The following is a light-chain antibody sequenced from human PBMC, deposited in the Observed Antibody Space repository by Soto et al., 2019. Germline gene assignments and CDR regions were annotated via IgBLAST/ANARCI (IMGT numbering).Light chain of an antibody. V-gene: IGLV2-14*03. J-gene: IGLJ1*01. Sequence: QSALTQPASVSGSPGQSITVSCTGTSSDLGRYNYVSWYQQHPGKAPKLMIYDVSSRPSGVSVRFSGSKSGNTASLTISGLQAEDEADYYCISYTGSSTLYVFGTGTKLTVL. CDR1: SSDLGRYNY. CDR2: DVS. CDR3: ISYTGSSTLYV.